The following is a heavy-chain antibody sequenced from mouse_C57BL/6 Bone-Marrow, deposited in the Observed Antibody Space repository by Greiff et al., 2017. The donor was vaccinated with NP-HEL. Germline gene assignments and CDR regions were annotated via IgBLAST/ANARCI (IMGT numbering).Heavy chain of an antibody. CDR3: VLLLRPDDYFDY. CDR2: IHPNSGST. Sequence: QVQLQQSGAELVKPGASVKLSCKASGYTFTSYWMHWVKQRPGQGLEWIGMIHPNSGSTNYNEKFKSKATLTVDKSSSTAYMQLSSLTSEDSAVYYCVLLLRPDDYFDYWGQGTTLTVSS. CDR1: GYTFTSYW. V-gene: IGHV1-64*01. D-gene: IGHD1-1*01. J-gene: IGHJ2*01.